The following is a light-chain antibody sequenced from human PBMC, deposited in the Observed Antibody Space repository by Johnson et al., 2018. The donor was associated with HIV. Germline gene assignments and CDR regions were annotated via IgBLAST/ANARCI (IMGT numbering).Light chain of an antibody. CDR2: ENN. CDR1: SSNIGNNS. Sequence: QSVLTQPPSVSAAPGQKVTISCSGSSSNIGNNSVSWYQQLPGTAPKLLIYENNKRPSGIPDRLSGSKSGTSATLGITGLQTGDEANYYCGTWDGGLSIYVFGTGTEVTVL. J-gene: IGLJ1*01. CDR3: GTWDGGLSIYV. V-gene: IGLV1-51*02.